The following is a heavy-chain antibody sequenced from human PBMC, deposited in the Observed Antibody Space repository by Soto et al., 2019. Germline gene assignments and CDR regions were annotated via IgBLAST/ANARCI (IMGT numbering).Heavy chain of an antibody. V-gene: IGHV4-39*02. CDR3: ARETNGEYNWFDP. J-gene: IGHJ5*02. D-gene: IGHD7-27*01. Sequence: QLQLQESGPGLVKPSETLSLTCTVSGGSISSSSYYWGWIRQPPAKGLEWIGSIYYSGSTYYNPSLKSRVTISVDTSKNQFSLKLSSVTAADTAVYYGARETNGEYNWFDPWGQGTLVTVSS. CDR1: GGSISSSSYY. CDR2: IYYSGST.